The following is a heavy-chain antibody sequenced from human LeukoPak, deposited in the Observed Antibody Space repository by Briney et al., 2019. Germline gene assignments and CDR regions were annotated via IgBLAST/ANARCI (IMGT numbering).Heavy chain of an antibody. CDR1: GYTFTGYY. CDR3: ARVRSYYDSSSTFDY. CDR2: INPNSGGT. J-gene: IGHJ4*02. D-gene: IGHD3-22*01. V-gene: IGHV1-2*02. Sequence: ASVKVSCKASGYTFTGYYMHWVRQAPGQGLEWMGWINPNSGGTNYAQKFQGRVTMTRDTSISTAYMELSRLRSDETAVYDCARVRSYYDSSSTFDYWGQGTLVTVS.